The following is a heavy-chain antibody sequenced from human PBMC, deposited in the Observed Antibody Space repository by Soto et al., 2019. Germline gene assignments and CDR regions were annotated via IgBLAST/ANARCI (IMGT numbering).Heavy chain of an antibody. J-gene: IGHJ5*02. CDR2: INHSGST. Sequence: PSETLSRTCAVYGGSFSGYYWSWIRQPPGKGLEWIGEINHSGSTNYNPSLKSRVTISVDTSKNQFSLKLSSVTAADTAVYYCARGMVATIAGVWFDPWGQGTLVTVSS. CDR1: GGSFSGYY. D-gene: IGHD5-12*01. V-gene: IGHV4-34*01. CDR3: ARGMVATIAGVWFDP.